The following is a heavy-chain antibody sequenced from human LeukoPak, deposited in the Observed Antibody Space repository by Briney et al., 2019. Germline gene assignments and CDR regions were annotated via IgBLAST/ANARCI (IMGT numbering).Heavy chain of an antibody. CDR3: ATMGAKHFDH. Sequence: GASVKVSCKASGYTFTDYYIHWVRQAPGQGLEWLGWINPNTGGTHYVQKFQDRVTMTRDRSIRTAYMEVSRLGSDDTAEYYCATMGAKHFDHWGQGTLVTVSS. J-gene: IGHJ4*02. D-gene: IGHD1-26*01. CDR1: GYTFTDYY. CDR2: INPNTGGT. V-gene: IGHV1-2*02.